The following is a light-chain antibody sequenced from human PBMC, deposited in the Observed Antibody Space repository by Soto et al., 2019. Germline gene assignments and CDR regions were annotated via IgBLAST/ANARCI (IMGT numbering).Light chain of an antibody. CDR3: LLSYSAAVV. Sequence: QSVVTQEPSLTVSPGGTVTLTCGSNTGAVTSGHYPSWFRQKPGQAPRTLIYDTNNKQSWTPARFSGSLLGGKAALTLSGAQPEDEADYYCLLSYSAAVVFGGGTKLTVL. CDR2: DTN. V-gene: IGLV7-46*01. J-gene: IGLJ2*01. CDR1: TGAVTSGHY.